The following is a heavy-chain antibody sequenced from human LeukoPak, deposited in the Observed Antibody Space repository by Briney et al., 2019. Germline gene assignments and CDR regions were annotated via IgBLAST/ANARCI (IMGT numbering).Heavy chain of an antibody. CDR3: ARGSYYDTSGYSETDPFDV. D-gene: IGHD3-22*01. Sequence: GGSLRLSCAASGFTFSSYGMHWVRQAPGKGLEWVAVISYDGSNKYYADSVKGRFTISRDNSKNTLYLEMNSLRAEDTAVYYCARGSYYDTSGYSETDPFDVWGQGTMVTVST. J-gene: IGHJ3*01. V-gene: IGHV3-30*03. CDR2: ISYDGSNK. CDR1: GFTFSSYG.